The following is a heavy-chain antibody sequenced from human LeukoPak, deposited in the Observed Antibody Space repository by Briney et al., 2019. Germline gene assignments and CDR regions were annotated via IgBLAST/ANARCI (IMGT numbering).Heavy chain of an antibody. CDR2: IYYSGST. Sequence: KSSETLSLTCTVSGGSISSGGYYWSWIRQHPGKGLEWIGYIYYSGSTYYNPSLKSRVTISVDTSKNQFSLKLSSVTADDTAVYYCARGGRLEFDYWGQGTLVTVSS. J-gene: IGHJ4*02. D-gene: IGHD2-15*01. V-gene: IGHV4-31*03. CDR3: ARGGRLEFDY. CDR1: GGSISSGGYY.